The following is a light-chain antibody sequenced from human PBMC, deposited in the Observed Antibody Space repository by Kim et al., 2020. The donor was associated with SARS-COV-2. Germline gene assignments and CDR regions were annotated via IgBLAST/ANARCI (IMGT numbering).Light chain of an antibody. CDR2: DVN. J-gene: IGLJ1*01. Sequence: QSVLTQPASVSGSPGQSITISCTGTSSDVGAYNYVSWYQHHPGKAPKLMIFDVNNRPSGLPNRFSGSKSGNTASLTISGLQAEDEADYYCCSYTSTRSYVFGTGTKVTVL. CDR3: CSYTSTRSYV. CDR1: SSDVGAYNY. V-gene: IGLV2-14*03.